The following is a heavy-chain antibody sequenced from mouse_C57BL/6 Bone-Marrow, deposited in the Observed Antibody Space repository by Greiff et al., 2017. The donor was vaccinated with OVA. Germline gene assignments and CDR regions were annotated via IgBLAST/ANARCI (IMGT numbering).Heavy chain of an antibody. CDR2: IWSDGST. CDR1: GFSFTSYG. D-gene: IGHD2-4*01. CDR3: ARQGLRRDYYAMDY. J-gene: IGHJ4*01. Sequence: VQVVESGPGLVAPSQSLSITCTVSGFSFTSYGVHWVRQPPGKGLEWLVVIWSDGSTTYNSALKSSLSISKDNSKSQVFLKMNSLQTDDTAMYYCARQGLRRDYYAMDYWGQGTSVTVSS. V-gene: IGHV2-6-1*01.